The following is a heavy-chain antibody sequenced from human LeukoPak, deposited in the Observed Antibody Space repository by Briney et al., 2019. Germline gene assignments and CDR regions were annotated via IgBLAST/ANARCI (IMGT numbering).Heavy chain of an antibody. CDR2: INPNSGGT. CDR1: GYTFTGYY. Sequence: ASVNVSCKASGYTFTGYYMHWVRQAPGQGLEWMGRINPNSGGTNYAQKFQGWVTMTRDTSISTAYMELSRLRSDDTAVYYCARGRGYAPRRHYFDHWGQGVQVIASS. V-gene: IGHV1-2*04. J-gene: IGHJ4*02. CDR3: ARGRGYAPRRHYFDH. D-gene: IGHD2-2*01.